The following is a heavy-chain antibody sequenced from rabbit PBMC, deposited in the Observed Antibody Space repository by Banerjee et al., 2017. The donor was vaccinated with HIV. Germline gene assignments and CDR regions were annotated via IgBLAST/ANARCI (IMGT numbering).Heavy chain of an antibody. J-gene: IGHJ6*01. D-gene: IGHD4-1*01. CDR3: ARDLAGVIGWHFNF. Sequence: VRLWECGGGMVKTEGSLTLTCTASGFSFSNKYVMCWVRQAPGKGLEWIACINTHSGKAVYASWAKGRFTITKTSSTTVTLQMTSLTAADTAAYFFARDLAGVIGWHFNFWGPGTLVTVS. CDR2: INTHSGKA. V-gene: IGHV1S45*01. CDR1: GFSFSNKYV.